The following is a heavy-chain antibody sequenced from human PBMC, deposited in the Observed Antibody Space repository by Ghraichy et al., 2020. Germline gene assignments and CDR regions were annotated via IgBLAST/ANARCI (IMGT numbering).Heavy chain of an antibody. J-gene: IGHJ6*02. CDR1: GFIVTTKY. D-gene: IGHD1-7*01. V-gene: IGHV3-66*01. Sequence: GESLNISCAASGFIVTTKYMSWVRQAPGKGLEWVSVIYSIGTTHYADSVKGRFTISSDNGNNIPYLHMKSLRAEDSAVYDCATAPGINGSTAQENYGLDVRGQGTTVIVSS. CDR2: IYSIGTT. CDR3: ATAPGINGSTAQENYGLDV.